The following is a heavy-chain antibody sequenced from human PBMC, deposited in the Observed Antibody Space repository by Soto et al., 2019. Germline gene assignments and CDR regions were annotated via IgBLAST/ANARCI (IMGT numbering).Heavy chain of an antibody. CDR1: GFGFSDYY. J-gene: IGHJ4*02. Sequence: PGGSLRLSCAASGFGFSDYYMSWIRQAPGKGLEWISTISLSGETIYYSDSVKGRFTISRDNAKNALYLQMSSLRVDDTAVYFCARSMAARADYWGQGTLVTISS. CDR3: ARSMAARADY. V-gene: IGHV3-11*01. CDR2: ISLSGETI. D-gene: IGHD6-13*01.